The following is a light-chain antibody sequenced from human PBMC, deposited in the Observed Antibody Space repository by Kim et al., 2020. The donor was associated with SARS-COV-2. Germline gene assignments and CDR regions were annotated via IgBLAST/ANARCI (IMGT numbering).Light chain of an antibody. J-gene: IGLJ2*01. Sequence: SYELTQPLSVSVALGQTARITCGGNNIGSKNVHWYQQKPGQDPVLVIYRDSNRPSGIPERFSGSNSGNTATLTISRAQAGDEADYYCQVWDSSTAVVFGGGTQLTVL. CDR3: QVWDSSTAVV. CDR2: RDS. CDR1: NIGSKN. V-gene: IGLV3-9*01.